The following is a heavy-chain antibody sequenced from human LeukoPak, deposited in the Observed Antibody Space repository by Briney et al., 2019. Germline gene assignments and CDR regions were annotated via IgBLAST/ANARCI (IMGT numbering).Heavy chain of an antibody. CDR2: ISANSGNT. Sequence: ASVKVSCKASGYTFTSYGISWVRQAPGQGLEWMGWISANSGNTSYAQKLQGRVTMTTDTSTSTAYMELRSLRSDDTAVYYCARGGYRYGRNCFEHWGQGTLVTVSS. CDR3: ARGGYRYGRNCFEH. V-gene: IGHV1-18*01. J-gene: IGHJ5*02. CDR1: GYTFTSYG. D-gene: IGHD5-18*01.